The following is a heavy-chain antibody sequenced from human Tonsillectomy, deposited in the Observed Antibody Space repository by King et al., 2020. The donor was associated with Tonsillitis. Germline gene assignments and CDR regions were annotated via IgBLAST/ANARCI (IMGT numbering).Heavy chain of an antibody. J-gene: IGHJ4*02. CDR2: IIPIFTTA. V-gene: IGHV1-69*01. CDR3: ARVGFYCSSTSCPLDF. Sequence: VQLVQSGAEVKKPGSSVKVSCKASGDTFSSYAISWVRQAPGQGLEWMGGIIPIFTTANYAQKFQGRVTITADESTSTAYMELSSLRSEDTAVYYCARVGFYCSSTSCPLDFWGQRTLVTVSA. CDR1: GDTFSSYA. D-gene: IGHD2-2*01.